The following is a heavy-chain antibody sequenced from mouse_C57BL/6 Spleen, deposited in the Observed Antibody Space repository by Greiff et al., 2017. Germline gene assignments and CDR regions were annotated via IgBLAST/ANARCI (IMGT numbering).Heavy chain of an antibody. CDR3: AIFYGNYLDY. J-gene: IGHJ2*01. V-gene: IGHV1-7*01. CDR2: INPSSGYT. D-gene: IGHD2-1*01. Sequence: VQLQQSGAELAKPGASVKLSCKASGYTFTSYWMHWVKQRPGQGLEWIGYINPSSGYTKYNQKFKDKATLTADNSASTAYMQLSSRTYEDSAVYYCAIFYGNYLDYWGQGTTLTVSS. CDR1: GYTFTSYW.